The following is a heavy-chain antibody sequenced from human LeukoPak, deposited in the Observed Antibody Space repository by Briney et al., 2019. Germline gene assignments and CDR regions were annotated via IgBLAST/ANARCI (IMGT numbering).Heavy chain of an antibody. CDR2: IYTSGST. CDR3: ARTRKYSSSREVNWLDP. V-gene: IGHV4-4*09. J-gene: IGHJ5*02. Sequence: SETLSLTCTVSGGSISSYYWSWIRQPPGKGLEWIGYIYTSGSTNYNPSLKSRVTISVDTSKNQFSLKLSSVTAADTAVYYCARTRKYSSSREVNWLDPWGQGTLVTASS. D-gene: IGHD6-13*01. CDR1: GGSISSYY.